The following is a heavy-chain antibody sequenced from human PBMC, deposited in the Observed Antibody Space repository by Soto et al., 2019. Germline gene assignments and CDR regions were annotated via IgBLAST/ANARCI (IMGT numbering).Heavy chain of an antibody. CDR2: IVPMFAAP. Sequence: QVLLVQSGAEVKKPGSSVRVSCKTSGGTFSSFAISWVRLAPGQGLEWMGVIVPMFAAPTYAQKFQGRVSSTADEYTRTAYMELSRLRSDDTAVYYCARDRVMRGNAYYYGMDVWGQGTTVTVSS. CDR3: ARDRVMRGNAYYYGMDV. V-gene: IGHV1-69*12. D-gene: IGHD3-16*01. J-gene: IGHJ6*02. CDR1: GGTFSSFA.